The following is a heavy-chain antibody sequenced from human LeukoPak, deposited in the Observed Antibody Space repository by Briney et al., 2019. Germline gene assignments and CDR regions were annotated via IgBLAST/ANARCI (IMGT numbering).Heavy chain of an antibody. J-gene: IGHJ5*02. V-gene: IGHV4-59*08. CDR3: ARATRSWFDP. CDR1: GGSISSYY. Sequence: PSETLSLTCTVSGGSISSYYWSWIRQPPGKGLEWIGYTYYSGSTNYNPSLKSRVTISVDTSKNQFSLKLSSVTAADTAVYYCARATRSWFDPWGQGTLVTVSS. CDR2: TYYSGST. D-gene: IGHD1-14*01.